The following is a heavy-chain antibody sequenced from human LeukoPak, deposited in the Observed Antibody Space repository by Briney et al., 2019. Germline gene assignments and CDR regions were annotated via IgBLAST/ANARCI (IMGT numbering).Heavy chain of an antibody. J-gene: IGHJ3*02. CDR3: AKALTSGWYLDAFNI. CDR2: MSGSGNSI. Sequence: GGSLRLSCAASGFTFSSHALSWVRQAPGKGLEWVSTMSGSGNSIYYADSVKGRFTISRDNSKNTLFLEMNSLRAEDTAVYYCAKALTSGWYLDAFNIWGQGTMVTVSS. V-gene: IGHV3-23*01. D-gene: IGHD6-19*01. CDR1: GFTFSSHA.